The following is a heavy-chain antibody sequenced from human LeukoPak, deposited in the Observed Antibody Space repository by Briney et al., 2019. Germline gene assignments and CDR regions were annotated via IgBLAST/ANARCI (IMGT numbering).Heavy chain of an antibody. D-gene: IGHD6-13*01. CDR1: GFTFSSYG. J-gene: IGHJ6*02. V-gene: IGHV3-33*01. CDR2: IWYDGSNK. Sequence: GGSLRLSCAASGFTFSSYGMHWVRQAPGKGLEWVAVIWYDGSNKYYADSVKGRFTISRDNSKNALYLQMNSLRAEDTAVYYCARESSYSIQLLYYYGMDVWGQGTTVTVSS. CDR3: ARESSYSIQLLYYYGMDV.